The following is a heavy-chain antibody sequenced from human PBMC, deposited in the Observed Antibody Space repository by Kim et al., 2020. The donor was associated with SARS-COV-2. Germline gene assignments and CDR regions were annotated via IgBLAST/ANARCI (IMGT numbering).Heavy chain of an antibody. CDR1: GFTFYGYA. V-gene: IGHV3-30*04. CDR2: ISYDGGRQ. Sequence: GGSLRLSCAASGFTFYGYAMDWVRQAPGKGLEWVAVISYDGGRQYYADSVKGRFTISRDNSKNTVYLQINSLRPEDTGIYYCARVARGVIAGGHCDYWGQGTLVTVSS. D-gene: IGHD3-10*01. J-gene: IGHJ4*02. CDR3: ARVARGVIAGGHCDY.